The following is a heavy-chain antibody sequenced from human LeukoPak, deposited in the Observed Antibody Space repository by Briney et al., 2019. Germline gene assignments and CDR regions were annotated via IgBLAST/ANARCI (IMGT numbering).Heavy chain of an antibody. CDR2: INPNSGGT. V-gene: IGHV1-2*02. Sequence: ASVKVSCKASGDTFTGYYMHWVRQAPGQGLEWIGWINPNSGGTNYAQKFQGRVTMTRDTSISTAYMELSRLRSDDTAVYYCARDGGSWYFYYYYYMGVWGKGTTVTVSS. CDR3: ARDGGSWYFYYYYYMGV. D-gene: IGHD6-13*01. J-gene: IGHJ6*03. CDR1: GDTFTGYY.